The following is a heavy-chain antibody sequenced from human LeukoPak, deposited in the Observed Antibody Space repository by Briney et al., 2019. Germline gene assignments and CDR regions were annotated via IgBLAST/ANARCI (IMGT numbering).Heavy chain of an antibody. J-gene: IGHJ4*02. CDR1: GFSFSSYG. D-gene: IGHD3-22*01. CDR2: ISGTDDST. CDR3: ARDRAVGYYDSGGHVIFDY. V-gene: IGHV3-23*01. Sequence: GGSLRLSCAASGFSFSSYGMNWVRQTPGKGLEWVSTISGTDDSTYYADSVKGRFTISRDNSKNTLYLQMDSLRAEDTAVYHCARDRAVGYYDSGGHVIFDYWGQGTLVTVSS.